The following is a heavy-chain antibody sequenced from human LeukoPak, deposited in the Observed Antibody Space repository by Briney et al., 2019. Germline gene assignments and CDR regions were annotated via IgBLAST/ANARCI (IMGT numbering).Heavy chain of an antibody. CDR3: TSRPRLSYYGSGRTRSDY. V-gene: IGHV3-73*01. J-gene: IGHJ4*02. CDR1: GFTFSGSA. Sequence: GGSLRLSCAASGFTFSGSAMHWVRQASGKGLEWVGRIRSKANSHATAYAASVKGRFTISRDDSKNTTYLQMNSLKTEHTAVYYCTSRPRLSYYGSGRTRSDYWGQGTLVTVSS. CDR2: IRSKANSHAT. D-gene: IGHD3-10*01.